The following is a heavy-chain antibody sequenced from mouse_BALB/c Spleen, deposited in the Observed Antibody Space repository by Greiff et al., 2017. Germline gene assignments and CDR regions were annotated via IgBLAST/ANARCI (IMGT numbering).Heavy chain of an antibody. J-gene: IGHJ4*01. CDR2: ISNLAYSI. Sequence: EVMLVESGGGLVQPGGSRKLSCAASGFTFSDYGMAWVRQAPGKGPEWVAFISNLAYSIYYADTVTGRFTISRENAKNTLYLEMSSLRSEDTAMYYCASDGDGTLDYWGQGTSVTVSS. CDR3: ASDGDGTLDY. D-gene: IGHD2-1*01. V-gene: IGHV5-15*02. CDR1: GFTFSDYG.